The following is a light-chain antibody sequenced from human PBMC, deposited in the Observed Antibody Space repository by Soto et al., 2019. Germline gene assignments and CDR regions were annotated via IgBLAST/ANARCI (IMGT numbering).Light chain of an antibody. J-gene: IGLJ1*01. CDR2: NNN. V-gene: IGLV1-47*02. Sequence: QSVLTQPPSTSGTPGQRVTIYCSGSSSNIGSSYVFWFQHLPGTAPKLLMYNNNQRPSGVPDRVSASKSGTSASLAISGLRFEDEADYYCCSYAGSYVFGTGTKLTVL. CDR3: CSYAGSYV. CDR1: SSNIGSSY.